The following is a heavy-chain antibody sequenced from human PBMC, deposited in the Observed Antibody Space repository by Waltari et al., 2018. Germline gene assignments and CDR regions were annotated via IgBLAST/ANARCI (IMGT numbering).Heavy chain of an antibody. CDR1: GLTFSGTT. CDR3: TGGAVTGTDF. V-gene: IGHV3-73*01. D-gene: IGHD6-13*01. J-gene: IGHJ4*02. Sequence: EVQVVESGGGLVQPGGSLKPSCATFGLTFSGTTIHWVRQTSGKGLEWIGRIRSKPNNYATRYTASVEGRFTISRDDSENTAYLQMSSLMTEDTAVYYCTGGAVTGTDFWGQGTLVTVSS. CDR2: IRSKPNNYAT.